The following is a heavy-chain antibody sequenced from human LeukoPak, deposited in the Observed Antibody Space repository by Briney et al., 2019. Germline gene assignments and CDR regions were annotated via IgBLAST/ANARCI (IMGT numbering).Heavy chain of an antibody. CDR1: GFTFSNYD. V-gene: IGHV3-30-3*01. CDR3: ARRGSSYQLDAFDI. D-gene: IGHD6-6*01. CDR2: TSYDGSKK. Sequence: PGGSLRLSCAASGFTFSNYDMHWVRQAPGKGLEWVAVTSYDGSKKYYGDSVKGRFTISRDNSKNTLSLQMNSLRPEDAAMYYCARRGSSYQLDAFDIWGQGTMVIVSS. J-gene: IGHJ3*02.